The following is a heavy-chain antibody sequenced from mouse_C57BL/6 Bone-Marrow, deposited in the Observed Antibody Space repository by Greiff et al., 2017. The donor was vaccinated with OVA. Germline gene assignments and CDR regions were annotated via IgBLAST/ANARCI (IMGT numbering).Heavy chain of an antibody. J-gene: IGHJ4*01. CDR3: ARGGYYVYYYAMDY. Sequence: VKLQQPGAELVKPGASVKMSCKASGYTFTSYWITWVKQRPGQGLERIGDIYPGSGSTNYNEKFKSKATLTVDTSSSTAYMQLSSLTSEDSAVYYCARGGYYVYYYAMDYWGQGTSVTVSS. V-gene: IGHV1-55*01. D-gene: IGHD2-3*01. CDR2: IYPGSGST. CDR1: GYTFTSYW.